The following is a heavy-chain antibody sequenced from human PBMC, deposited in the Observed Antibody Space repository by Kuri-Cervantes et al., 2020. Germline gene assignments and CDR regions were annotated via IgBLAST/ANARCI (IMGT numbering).Heavy chain of an antibody. CDR2: ISWNSGKI. CDR1: GFAFDDYA. D-gene: IGHD3-10*01. CDR3: ARGLRITMVRGVIHQFDY. Sequence: SLKISCAASGFAFDDYAMHWVRQAPGKGLEWVSGISWNSGKIGYADSVKGRFTISRDNAKNSLYLQMNTLRAEDTALYYCARGLRITMVRGVIHQFDYWGQGTLVTVSS. J-gene: IGHJ4*02. V-gene: IGHV3-9*01.